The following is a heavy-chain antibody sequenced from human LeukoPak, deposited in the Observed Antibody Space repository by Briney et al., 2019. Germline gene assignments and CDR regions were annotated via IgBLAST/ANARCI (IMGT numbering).Heavy chain of an antibody. Sequence: PGGSLRLSCAASGFTFDDYGMSWAPQAPGKGLEWVTGINWKDGSTVYAVSVKGRFTISRDNAKNSVYLHIHSVRAEDAALYPCVVVTAGYAFDIWGQGTMVTVSS. CDR1: GFTFDDYG. D-gene: IGHD2-21*02. CDR2: INWKDGST. CDR3: VVVTAGYAFDI. J-gene: IGHJ3*02. V-gene: IGHV3-20*01.